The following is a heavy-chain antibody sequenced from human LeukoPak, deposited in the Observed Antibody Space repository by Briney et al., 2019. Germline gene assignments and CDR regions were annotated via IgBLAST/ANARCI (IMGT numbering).Heavy chain of an antibody. Sequence: GASVKVSCKASGGTFSSYAISWVRQAPGQGLEWMGRIIPILGIANYAQKFQARVTITADKSTSTAYMELSSLRSEDTAVYYCARLLWFGELLFDYWGQGTLVIVSS. CDR2: IIPILGIA. V-gene: IGHV1-69*04. J-gene: IGHJ4*02. D-gene: IGHD3-10*01. CDR3: ARLLWFGELLFDY. CDR1: GGTFSSYA.